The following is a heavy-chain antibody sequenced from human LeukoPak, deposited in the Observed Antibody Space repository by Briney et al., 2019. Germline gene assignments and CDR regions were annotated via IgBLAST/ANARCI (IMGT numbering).Heavy chain of an antibody. J-gene: IGHJ3*02. Sequence: SETLSLTCAVYGGSFSGYYWSWIRQPPGKGLEWIGEINHSGSTNYNPSLKSRVTISVDTSKNQFSLKLSSVTAADTAVYYCARPQDFGLTGMNAFDIWGQGTMVTVSS. CDR2: INHSGST. CDR1: GGSFSGYY. V-gene: IGHV4-34*01. D-gene: IGHD7-27*01. CDR3: ARPQDFGLTGMNAFDI.